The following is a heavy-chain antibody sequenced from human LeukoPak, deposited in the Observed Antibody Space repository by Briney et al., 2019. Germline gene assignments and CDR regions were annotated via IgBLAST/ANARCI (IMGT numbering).Heavy chain of an antibody. CDR2: ISWNSGSI. CDR3: AKEISLLLWFGESAGFDP. CDR1: GFTFDDYA. D-gene: IGHD3-10*01. Sequence: GGSLRLSCAASGFTFDDYAMHWVRQAPGKGLEWVSGISWNSGSIGYADSVKGRFTIFGDNAKNSLYLQMNSLRAEDTALYYCAKEISLLLWFGESAGFDPWGQGTLVTVSS. V-gene: IGHV3-9*01. J-gene: IGHJ5*02.